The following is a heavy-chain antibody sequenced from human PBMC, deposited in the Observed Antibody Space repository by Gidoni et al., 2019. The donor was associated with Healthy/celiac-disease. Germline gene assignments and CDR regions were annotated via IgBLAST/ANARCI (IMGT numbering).Heavy chain of an antibody. V-gene: IGHV4-59*01. J-gene: IGHJ6*03. CDR1: GGSISSYY. CDR2: IYYSGST. Sequence: QAQLQESGPGLVKPSETLSLTCTGSGGSISSYYWGWIRPPPGKGLEWIGYIYYSGSTNYNPSLKSRVTISVDTSKNQFSLKLSSVTAADTAVYYCARSFYGDYTYYYYYMDVWGKGTTVTVSS. CDR3: ARSFYGDYTYYYYYMDV. D-gene: IGHD4-17*01.